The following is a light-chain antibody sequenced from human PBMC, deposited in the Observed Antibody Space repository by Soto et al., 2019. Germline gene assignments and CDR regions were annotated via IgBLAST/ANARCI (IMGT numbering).Light chain of an antibody. CDR2: EVS. Sequence: QSVLTQPASVSGSPGPSITISCTGTSSDVGGYNSVSWYQQHPGKAPKLMIYEVSNRPSGVSNRFSGSKSGNTASLTISGLLAEDEADYYCSSYTSSRPLYVFGTGTKLTVL. V-gene: IGLV2-14*01. CDR1: SSDVGGYNS. CDR3: SSYTSSRPLYV. J-gene: IGLJ1*01.